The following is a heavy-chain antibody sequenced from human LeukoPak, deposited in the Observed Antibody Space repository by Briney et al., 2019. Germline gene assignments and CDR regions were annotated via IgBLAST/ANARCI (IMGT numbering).Heavy chain of an antibody. Sequence: ASVKVSCKASGYTFTNYDINWVRQATGQGLEWMGWMNPNSGNTGYAQKFQGRVTITRNASISTAYMELSSLRSEDTAVYYCVRGPMAGIEFDYWGQGTLVTVSS. CDR1: GYTFTNYD. V-gene: IGHV1-8*03. CDR3: VRGPMAGIEFDY. CDR2: MNPNSGNT. J-gene: IGHJ4*02. D-gene: IGHD6-19*01.